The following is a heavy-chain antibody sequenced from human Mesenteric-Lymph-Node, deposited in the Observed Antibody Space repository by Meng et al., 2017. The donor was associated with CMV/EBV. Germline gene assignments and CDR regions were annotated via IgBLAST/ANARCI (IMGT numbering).Heavy chain of an antibody. CDR1: GGTFSSYA. V-gene: IGHV1-69*05. D-gene: IGHD3-3*01. Sequence: SGGTFSSYAINCVRQAPGQGIEWMGGSIPIFGTANYAQKFQGRVTITTDESTSTAYMELSSLRSEDTAVYYCARAPFFGVVTNWFDPWGQGTLVTVSS. CDR2: SIPIFGTA. CDR3: ARAPFFGVVTNWFDP. J-gene: IGHJ5*02.